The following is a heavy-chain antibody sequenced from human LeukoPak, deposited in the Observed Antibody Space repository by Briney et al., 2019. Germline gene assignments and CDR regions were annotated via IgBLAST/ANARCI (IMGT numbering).Heavy chain of an antibody. D-gene: IGHD3-9*01. V-gene: IGHV1-18*01. Sequence: ASVKVSCKASGYTFTSYGISWVRQAPGQGLEWMGWISAYNGNTNYAQKLQGRVTMTTDTSTSTAYMELSSLRSEDTAVYYCARSRGNYDILTGYPHFDYWGQGTLVTVSS. CDR3: ARSRGNYDILTGYPHFDY. CDR2: ISAYNGNT. J-gene: IGHJ4*02. CDR1: GYTFTSYG.